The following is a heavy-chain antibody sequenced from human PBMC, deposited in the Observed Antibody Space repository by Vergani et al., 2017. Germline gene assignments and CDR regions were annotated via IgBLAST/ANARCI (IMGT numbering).Heavy chain of an antibody. J-gene: IGHJ3*02. D-gene: IGHD5-18*01. V-gene: IGHV3-48*01. CDR2: ISSSSSTI. Sequence: EVQLVESGGGLVQPGGSLRLSCAASGFTFSSYSMNWVRQAPGKGLEWVSYISSSSSTIYYADSVKGRFTISRDNAKNSLYLQMNSLRAEDTAVYYCARDDEKFGWYSYGYEVGAFEIWGQGTMVTVSS. CDR1: GFTFSSYS. CDR3: ARDDEKFGWYSYGYEVGAFEI.